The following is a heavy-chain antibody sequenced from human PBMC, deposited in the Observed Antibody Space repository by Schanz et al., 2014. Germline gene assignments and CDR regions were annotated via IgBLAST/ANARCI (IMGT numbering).Heavy chain of an antibody. CDR1: GFSFGSYA. CDR3: ARDKGGYYPFDY. V-gene: IGHV3-23*04. J-gene: IGHJ4*02. D-gene: IGHD3-22*01. CDR2: ISTSGTST. Sequence: EVQLVESGGGLVQPGGSLRLSCAASGFSFGSYAMSWVRQAPGKGLEWVSAISTSGTSTYYADSVKGRFTISRDNAKNSLYLQMNSLRAEDTAVYYCARDKGGYYPFDYWGQGSLVTVSS.